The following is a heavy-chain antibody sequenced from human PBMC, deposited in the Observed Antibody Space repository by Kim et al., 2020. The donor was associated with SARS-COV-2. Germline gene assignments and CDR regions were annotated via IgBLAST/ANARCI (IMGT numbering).Heavy chain of an antibody. CDR2: IYFSGST. CDR3: ARVGSGWYEVAY. J-gene: IGHJ4*02. V-gene: IGHV4-61*01. CDR1: GGSVNSGSYY. D-gene: IGHD6-19*01. Sequence: SETLSLTCTVSGGSVNSGSYYWSWIRQPPGKGLEWIGYIYFSGSTNYNPSLKSRVTISRDTSKNQFSLRLSSVTAADMAMYYCARVGSGWYEVAYWGQGTLVTVSS.